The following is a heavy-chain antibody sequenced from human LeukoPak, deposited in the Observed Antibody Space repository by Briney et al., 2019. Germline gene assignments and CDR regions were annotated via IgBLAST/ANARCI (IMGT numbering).Heavy chain of an antibody. Sequence: SETLSLTCTVSGGSISSYYWSWIRQPAGKGLEWIGRIYTSGSTNYNPSLESRVTMSVDTSKNQFSLKLSSVTAADTAVYYCARAPRIPYYYYMDVWGKGTTVTVSS. CDR3: ARAPRIPYYYYMDV. CDR2: IYTSGST. J-gene: IGHJ6*03. V-gene: IGHV4-4*07. D-gene: IGHD5-18*01. CDR1: GGSISSYY.